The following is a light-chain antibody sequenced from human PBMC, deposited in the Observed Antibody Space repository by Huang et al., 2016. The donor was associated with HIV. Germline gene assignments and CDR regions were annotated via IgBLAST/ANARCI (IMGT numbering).Light chain of an antibody. J-gene: IGKJ1*01. CDR2: DGS. Sequence: EIFLTQSPVTLSVSPRHRITLHCRASESVNTNLDWYQQKSGQSPRLLVYDGSSRTTHIPVRFGGSGSGTDFTRIINGLQTEDLAFYFCMQYDDWPWTFGQGTRV. CDR1: ESVNTN. V-gene: IGKV3-15*01. CDR3: MQYDDWPWT.